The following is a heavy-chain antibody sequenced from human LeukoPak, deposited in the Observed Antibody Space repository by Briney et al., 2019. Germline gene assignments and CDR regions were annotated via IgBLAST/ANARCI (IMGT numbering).Heavy chain of an antibody. Sequence: GGSLRLSCVVSGFTVSSYSMHWVRQAPGKGLEWVAVIWYDGSNKYYADSVKGRFTISRDNSKNTLYLQMNSLRAEDTAVYYCARDLEEIAGDYYDSSGYKYWGQGTLVTVSS. D-gene: IGHD3-22*01. J-gene: IGHJ4*02. CDR3: ARDLEEIAGDYYDSSGYKY. V-gene: IGHV3-33*08. CDR1: GFTVSSYS. CDR2: IWYDGSNK.